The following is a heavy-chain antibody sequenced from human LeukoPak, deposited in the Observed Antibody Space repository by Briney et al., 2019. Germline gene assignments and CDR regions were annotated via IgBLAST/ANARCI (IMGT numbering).Heavy chain of an antibody. CDR1: GGSISSGSYY. Sequence: SETLSLTCAVSGGSISSGSYYWTWIRQPAGKGLEWIGRIYTSGSTNYNPSLKSRVTISVDTSKNQFSLKLSSVTAADTAVYYCARDRHYGSGRRFDYWGQGTLVTVSS. J-gene: IGHJ4*02. D-gene: IGHD3-10*01. CDR2: IYTSGST. CDR3: ARDRHYGSGRRFDY. V-gene: IGHV4-61*02.